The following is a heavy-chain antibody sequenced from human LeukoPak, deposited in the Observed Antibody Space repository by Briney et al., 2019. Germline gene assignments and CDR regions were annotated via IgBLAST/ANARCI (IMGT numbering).Heavy chain of an antibody. J-gene: IGHJ6*03. Sequence: PGGSLRLSCVGSGFTFTTYWMSWVRQAPGKGLEWVANIKQDGSEKYYVDSVKGRFTISRDNAKNSLYLQMNSLRAEDTAVYYCARDSIVVVPAAIGYYYYMDVWGEGTTVTVSS. D-gene: IGHD2-2*01. V-gene: IGHV3-7*01. CDR1: GFTFTTYW. CDR2: IKQDGSEK. CDR3: ARDSIVVVPAAIGYYYYMDV.